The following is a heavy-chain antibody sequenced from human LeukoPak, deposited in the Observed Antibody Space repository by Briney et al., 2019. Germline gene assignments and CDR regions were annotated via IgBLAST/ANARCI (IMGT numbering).Heavy chain of an antibody. J-gene: IGHJ4*02. CDR2: ILEDGSIQ. CDR1: GFTFTNYM. CDR3: ARVQGGGFRTADY. Sequence: PGGSLRLSCAASGFTFTNYMMHGVRQAPGKGLDWVAVILEDGSIQYYADSVQGRFTISRDNSKNTLFLQMNSLRTEDTAVYYCARVQGGGFRTADYWGQGTLVTVSS. D-gene: IGHD1-14*01. V-gene: IGHV3-30*04.